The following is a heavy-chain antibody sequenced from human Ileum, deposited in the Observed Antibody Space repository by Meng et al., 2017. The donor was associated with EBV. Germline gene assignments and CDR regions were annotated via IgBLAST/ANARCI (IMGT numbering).Heavy chain of an antibody. V-gene: IGHV4-39*07. CDR3: ARGGGSGFDSEFYFDF. Sequence: QPHAEAPCLVQPLETLTPPSLVSGGSKCSTEYYWGWSRQHPGKGLEWIGCVYFAGSTYYNPYLRSRVTISVDKSNNQLSLKVSSVTAADPAVYDSARGGGSGFDSEFYFDFWGQGTLVTVSS. J-gene: IGHJ4*02. D-gene: IGHD2-15*01. CDR2: VYFAGST. CDR1: GGSKCSTEYY.